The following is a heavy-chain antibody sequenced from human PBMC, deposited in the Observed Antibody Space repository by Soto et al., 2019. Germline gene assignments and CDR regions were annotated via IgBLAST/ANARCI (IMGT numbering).Heavy chain of an antibody. J-gene: IGHJ5*02. D-gene: IGHD2-15*01. CDR3: ARHPIVVVVAANYRRYNWFDP. CDR1: GGSISSYY. CDR2: INYSGST. Sequence: SETLSLTCTVSGGSISSYYWSWIRQPPGKGLEWIGYINYSGSTNYNPSLKSRVTISVDTSKNQFSLKLSSVTAADTAVYYCARHPIVVVVAANYRRYNWFDPWGQGTLVTVSS. V-gene: IGHV4-59*08.